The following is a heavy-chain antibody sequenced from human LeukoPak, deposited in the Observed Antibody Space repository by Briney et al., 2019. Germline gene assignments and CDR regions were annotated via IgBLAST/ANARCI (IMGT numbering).Heavy chain of an antibody. CDR3: ARGFHYNDY. D-gene: IGHD3-10*01. CDR1: GDSVSSTSAA. CDR2: TYYRSKRYN. V-gene: IGHV6-1*01. Sequence: SQTLTLTCAISGDSVSSTSAAWNWIRQSPSRGLESQGRTYYRSKRYNDYAVWVKSRITINPDTSKNQVSLQLNSVSPEDTAVYYCARGFHYNDYWGQGTLVTVSS. J-gene: IGHJ4*02.